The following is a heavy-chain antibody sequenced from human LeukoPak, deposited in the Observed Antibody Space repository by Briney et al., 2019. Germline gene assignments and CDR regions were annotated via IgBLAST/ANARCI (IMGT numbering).Heavy chain of an antibody. CDR1: GYTFTSYD. D-gene: IGHD1-26*01. V-gene: IGHV1-18*01. Sequence: ASVKVSCKASGYTFTSYDISWVRQAPGQGLGGMGWISAYNDNTNYAQKLQGRVTMTTDTSTSTAYMDLRSLRSDDTAVYYCARDHDGTGYYGMDVWGQGTTVTVSS. J-gene: IGHJ6*02. CDR3: ARDHDGTGYYGMDV. CDR2: ISAYNDNT.